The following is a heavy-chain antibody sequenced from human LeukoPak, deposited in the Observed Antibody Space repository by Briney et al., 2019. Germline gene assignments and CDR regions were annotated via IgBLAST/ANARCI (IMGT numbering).Heavy chain of an antibody. V-gene: IGHV3-9*03. CDR1: GFTFDDYA. D-gene: IGHD6-25*01. J-gene: IGHJ3*02. CDR2: ISWNSGSI. CDR3: AKALAGGDAFEI. Sequence: GGSLRLSCAASGFTFDDYAMHWVRQAPGKGLEWVSGISWNSGSIGYADSVKGRFTISRDNAKNSLYLQMNSLRAEDMALYYCAKALAGGDAFEIWGQGTMVTVSS.